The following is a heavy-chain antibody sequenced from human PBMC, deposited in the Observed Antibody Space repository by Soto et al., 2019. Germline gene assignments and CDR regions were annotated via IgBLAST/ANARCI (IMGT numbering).Heavy chain of an antibody. CDR1: GFTFSSYW. CDR3: AREGPRGYYDSSGYWDYFDY. D-gene: IGHD3-22*01. V-gene: IGHV3-7*01. Sequence: GGSLRLSCAASGFTFSSYWMTWVRQAPGKGLEWVANIKQDGSEKYYVDSVKGRFTISRDNAKNSLYLQMNSLRAEDTAVYYYAREGPRGYYDSSGYWDYFDYWGQGALVTVSS. J-gene: IGHJ4*02. CDR2: IKQDGSEK.